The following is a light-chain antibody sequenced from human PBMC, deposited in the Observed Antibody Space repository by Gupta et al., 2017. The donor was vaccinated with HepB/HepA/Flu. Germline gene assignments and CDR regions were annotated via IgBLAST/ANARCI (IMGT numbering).Light chain of an antibody. Sequence: DIQLTQQPSALSAAIGDTVTITCRASQAMSNYLAWYQQRPGSHPKLLIFGSSKGNSGVPSSFSGSGSGTKFTLTINAGQPEDFATYCCQKENSPPVIFGQGTRVEIK. CDR2: GSS. J-gene: IGKJ5*01. CDR1: QAMSNY. V-gene: IGKV1-27*01. CDR3: QKENSPPVI.